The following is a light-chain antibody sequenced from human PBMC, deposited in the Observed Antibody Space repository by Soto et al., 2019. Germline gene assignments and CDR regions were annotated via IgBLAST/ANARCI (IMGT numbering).Light chain of an antibody. CDR3: SSYTSSSTLVV. CDR1: SSDVGGYNY. Sequence: QSALTQPASVSGSPGQSITISCTGTSSDVGGYNYVSWYQQHPGKAPKLMIYEASTRPSGVSNRFCGSKSGNTASLTISGLQAEDEADYYCSSYTSSSTLVVFGGGTKLTVL. V-gene: IGLV2-14*01. J-gene: IGLJ2*01. CDR2: EAS.